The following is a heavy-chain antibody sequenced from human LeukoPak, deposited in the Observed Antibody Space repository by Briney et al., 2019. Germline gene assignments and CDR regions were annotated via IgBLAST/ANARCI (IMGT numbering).Heavy chain of an antibody. CDR3: ARGGAGLRYFDWLSSWFDP. V-gene: IGHV4-34*01. CDR1: GGSFGGYY. D-gene: IGHD3-9*01. Sequence: SETLSLTCAVYGGSFGGYYWSWIRQPPGKGLEWIGEINHSGSTNYNPSLKSRVTISVDTSKNQFSLKLSSVTAADTAAYYCARGGAGLRYFDWLSSWFDPWGQGTLVTVSS. J-gene: IGHJ5*02. CDR2: INHSGST.